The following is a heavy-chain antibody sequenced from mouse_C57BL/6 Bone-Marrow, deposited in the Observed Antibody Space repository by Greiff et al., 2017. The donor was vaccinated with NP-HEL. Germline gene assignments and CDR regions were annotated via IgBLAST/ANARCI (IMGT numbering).Heavy chain of an antibody. Sequence: EVKLVESEGGLVQPGSSMKLSCTASGFTFSDYYMAWVRQVPEKGLEWVANINYDGSSTYYLDSLKSRFIISRDNAKNILYLQMSSLKSEDTATYYCAREDWGYAMDYWGQGTSVTVSS. CDR3: AREDWGYAMDY. CDR2: INYDGSST. V-gene: IGHV5-16*01. J-gene: IGHJ4*01. D-gene: IGHD4-1*01. CDR1: GFTFSDYY.